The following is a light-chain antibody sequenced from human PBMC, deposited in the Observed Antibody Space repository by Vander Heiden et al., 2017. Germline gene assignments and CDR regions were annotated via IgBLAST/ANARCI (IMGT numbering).Light chain of an antibody. V-gene: IGKV1-5*01. CDR3: QQFNSHSLT. J-gene: IGKJ4*01. CDR1: QSVNNW. Sequence: DIQMTQSPSTLSASVGDRVTITCRASQSVNNWLAWYQQKPGKAPKVLIYDAFTLANEVPTRFSGGRSGTEFTLTISSLQPDDFATYYCQQFNSHSLTFGGGTKVEIK. CDR2: DAF.